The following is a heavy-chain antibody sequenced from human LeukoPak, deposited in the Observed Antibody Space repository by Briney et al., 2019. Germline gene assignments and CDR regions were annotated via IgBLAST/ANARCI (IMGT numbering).Heavy chain of an antibody. CDR3: ARDNYDILTGYYGYYYYGMDV. J-gene: IGHJ6*02. CDR1: GYTFTSYG. Sequence: TSVKVPCKASGYTFTSYGISWVRQAPGQGLEWMGWISAYNGNTNYAQKLQGRVTMTTDTSTSTAYMELRSLRSDDTAVYYCARDNYDILTGYYGYYYYGMDVWGQGTTVTVSS. V-gene: IGHV1-18*01. CDR2: ISAYNGNT. D-gene: IGHD3-9*01.